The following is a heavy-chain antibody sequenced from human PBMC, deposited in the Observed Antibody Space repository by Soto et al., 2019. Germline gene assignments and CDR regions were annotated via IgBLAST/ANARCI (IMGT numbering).Heavy chain of an antibody. CDR2: ISSSSSTI. CDR1: GFTFSSYS. J-gene: IGHJ6*02. Sequence: GGSLRLSCAASGFTFSSYSMNWVRQAPGKGLEWVSYISSSSSTIYYADSVKGRFTISRDNAKNSLYLQMNSLRAEDTAVYYCAIDLYWSIAPQGSYYYCGMDVWGQGTTVTVSS. D-gene: IGHD6-6*01. V-gene: IGHV3-48*01. CDR3: AIDLYWSIAPQGSYYYCGMDV.